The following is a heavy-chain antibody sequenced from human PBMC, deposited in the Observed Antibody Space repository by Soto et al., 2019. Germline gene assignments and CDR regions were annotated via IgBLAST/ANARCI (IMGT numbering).Heavy chain of an antibody. Sequence: ASVKVSCKASGYTFTSYGISWVRQAPGQGLEWMGWISAYNGNTNYAQKLQGRVTMNTDTSTSTAYMELRSLRSDDTAVYYCARTVAVAGNYFYGMDVWGKGTTVTVSS. CDR2: ISAYNGNT. D-gene: IGHD6-19*01. CDR3: ARTVAVAGNYFYGMDV. CDR1: GYTFTSYG. J-gene: IGHJ6*04. V-gene: IGHV1-18*01.